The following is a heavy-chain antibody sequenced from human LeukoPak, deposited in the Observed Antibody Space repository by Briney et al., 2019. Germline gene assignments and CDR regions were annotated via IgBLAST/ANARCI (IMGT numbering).Heavy chain of an antibody. CDR3: AKAGPPVDYYYGMDV. J-gene: IGHJ6*02. D-gene: IGHD3-10*01. Sequence: GGSLRLSCAASGFTFSSYSMNWVRQAPGKGLEWVSYISSSSTIYYADSVKGRFTISRDNAKNSLYLQMNSLRPEDTALYYCAKAGPPVDYYYGMDVWGQGTTVTVSS. CDR1: GFTFSSYS. CDR2: ISSSSTI. V-gene: IGHV3-48*04.